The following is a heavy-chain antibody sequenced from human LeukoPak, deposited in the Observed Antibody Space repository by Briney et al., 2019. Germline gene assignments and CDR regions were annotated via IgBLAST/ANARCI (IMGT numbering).Heavy chain of an antibody. CDR3: AKGSNWGSSYYFDY. V-gene: IGHV3-23*01. CDR2: ISGSGGST. D-gene: IGHD6-6*01. J-gene: IGHJ4*02. Sequence: PGGSLRLSCAASGFTSSSYAMSWVRQAPGKGLEWVSAISGSGGSTYYADSVKGRFTISRDNSKNTLYLQMNSLRAEDTAVYYCAKGSNWGSSYYFDYWGQGTLVTVSS. CDR1: GFTSSSYA.